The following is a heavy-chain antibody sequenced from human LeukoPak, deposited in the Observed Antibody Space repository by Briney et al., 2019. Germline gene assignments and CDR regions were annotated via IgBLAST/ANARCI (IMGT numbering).Heavy chain of an antibody. CDR1: GGSISSYY. CDR3: ARGDYYYYYMDV. V-gene: IGHV4-59*01. J-gene: IGHJ6*03. CDR2: IYHSGST. Sequence: SETLSLTCTVSGGSISSYYWSWIRQPPGKGLEWIGYIYHSGSTNYNPSLKSRVTISVDTSKNQFSLKLSSVTAADTAVYYCARGDYYYYYMDVWGKGTTVTISS.